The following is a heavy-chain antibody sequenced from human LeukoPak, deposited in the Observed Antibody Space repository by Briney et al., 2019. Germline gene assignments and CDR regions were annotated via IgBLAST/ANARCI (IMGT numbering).Heavy chain of an antibody. V-gene: IGHV1-18*01. J-gene: IGHJ4*02. CDR1: GYTFTSYA. D-gene: IGHD2-15*01. CDR2: ISAYNGNT. Sequence: ASVKVSCKASGYTFTSYAMNWVRQAPGQGLEWMGWISAYNGNTNYAQKLQGRVTMTTDTSTSTAYMELRSLRSDDTAVYYCARDNRVVAATRIDYWGQGTLVTVSS. CDR3: ARDNRVVAATRIDY.